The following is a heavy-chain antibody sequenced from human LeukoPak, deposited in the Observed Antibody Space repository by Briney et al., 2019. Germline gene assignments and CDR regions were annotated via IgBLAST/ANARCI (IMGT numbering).Heavy chain of an antibody. D-gene: IGHD1-26*01. CDR1: GYTFTGYY. V-gene: IGHV1-2*02. Sequence: ASMKVSCKASGYTFTGYYMHWVRQAPGQGLEWMGWINPNSGGTNYAQKFQGRVTMTRDTSISTVYMELSRLRSDDTAVYYCARASGSYWWFDSWGQGTLVTVSS. CDR2: INPNSGGT. CDR3: ARASGSYWWFDS. J-gene: IGHJ5*01.